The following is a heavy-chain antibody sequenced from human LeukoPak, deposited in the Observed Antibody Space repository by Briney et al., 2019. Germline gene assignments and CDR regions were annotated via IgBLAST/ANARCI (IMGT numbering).Heavy chain of an antibody. CDR3: AREGIAATGSNDY. CDR1: GGTFSSYA. J-gene: IGHJ4*02. CDR2: IIPIFGTA. Sequence: SVKVSCKASGGTFSSYAISWVRQTPGQGLEWMGGIIPIFGTANYAQKFQGRVTITADKSTSTAYMELSSLRSEDTAVYYCAREGIAATGSNDYWGQGTLVTVSS. D-gene: IGHD2-15*01. V-gene: IGHV1-69*06.